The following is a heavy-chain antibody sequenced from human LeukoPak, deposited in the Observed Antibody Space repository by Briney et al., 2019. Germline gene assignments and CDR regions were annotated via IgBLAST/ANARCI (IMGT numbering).Heavy chain of an antibody. J-gene: IGHJ3*02. CDR2: MCFNSGAT. D-gene: IGHD5-12*01. CDR3: AREGSSASGQDWYAFDI. V-gene: IGHV1-2*02. Sequence: GASVRVSCKASGFTFRDYYVQWVRQVPGQGLEWVGWMCFNSGATRYAPKFQGRVTLTGDTSINTVYMELVSLGSDDTAMYYCAREGSSASGQDWYAFDIWGQETMVTVSS. CDR1: GFTFRDYY.